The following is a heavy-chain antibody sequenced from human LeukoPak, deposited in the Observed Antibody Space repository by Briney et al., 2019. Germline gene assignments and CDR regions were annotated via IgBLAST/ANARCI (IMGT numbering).Heavy chain of an antibody. J-gene: IGHJ4*02. CDR3: ARVSLYYGSGSYSDFDY. CDR2: IYYSGST. Sequence: SETLSLTCTVSGGSISSSSYYWGWIRQPPGKGLEWIGSIYYSGSTYYNPSLKSRVTISVDTSKNQFSLKLSSVTAADTAVHYCARVSLYYGSGSYSDFDYWGQGTLVTVSS. CDR1: GGSISSSSYY. V-gene: IGHV4-39*07. D-gene: IGHD3-10*01.